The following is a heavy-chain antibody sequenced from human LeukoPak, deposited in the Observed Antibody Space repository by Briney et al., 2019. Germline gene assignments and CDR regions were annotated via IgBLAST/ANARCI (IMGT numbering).Heavy chain of an antibody. J-gene: IGHJ4*02. CDR3: ARPYYDILTGYYAGFVY. CDR2: ITSSGRYI. CDR1: GFTFSSYS. Sequence: PGGSLRLSCAASGFTFSSYSMNWVRQAPGKGLEWVSSITSSGRYIYYADSVKGRFTISRDNAKNTLYLQMNSLRAEDTAVYYCARPYYDILTGYYAGFVYWGQGTLVTVSS. V-gene: IGHV3-21*01. D-gene: IGHD3-9*01.